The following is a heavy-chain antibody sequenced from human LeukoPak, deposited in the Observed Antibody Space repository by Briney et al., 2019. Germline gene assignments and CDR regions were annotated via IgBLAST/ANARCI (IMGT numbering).Heavy chain of an antibody. V-gene: IGHV4-4*07. CDR3: ARHAYSNYEHWYFDL. CDR1: GGSISSYY. CDR2: IFTSGTT. D-gene: IGHD4-11*01. J-gene: IGHJ2*01. Sequence: SETLSLTCTVSGGSISSYYWSWIRQPAGKGLEWIGRIFTSGTTNYNPSLQSRVTMSVDTSNNQFSLKVNSVTAADTAVYYCARHAYSNYEHWYFDLWGRSTLVTVSS.